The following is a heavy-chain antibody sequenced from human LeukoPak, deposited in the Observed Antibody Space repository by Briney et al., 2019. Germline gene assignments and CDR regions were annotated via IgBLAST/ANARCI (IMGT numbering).Heavy chain of an antibody. CDR3: AKVQNTIMITFGGVSH. CDR1: GYTFTSYY. Sequence: ASVKVSCKASGYTFTSYYMHWVRQAPGQGLEWMGIINPSGGSTSYAQKFQGRVTMTRDTSTSTVYMELSSLRSEDTAVYYCAKVQNTIMITFGGVSHWGQGTLVTVSS. CDR2: INPSGGST. J-gene: IGHJ4*02. V-gene: IGHV1-46*01. D-gene: IGHD3-16*01.